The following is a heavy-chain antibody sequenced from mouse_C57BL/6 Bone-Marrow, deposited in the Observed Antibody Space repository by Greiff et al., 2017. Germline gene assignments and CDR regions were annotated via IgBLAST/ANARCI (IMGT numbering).Heavy chain of an antibody. CDR2: IDPETGGT. V-gene: IGHV1-15*01. CDR3: TLYYDYDGGAWFAY. Sequence: QVQLQQSGAELVRPGASVTLSCKASGYTFTDYEMHWVKQTPVHGLEWIGAIDPETGGTAYNQKFQGKAILTAAKSSSTAYMELRSLTSEDSAVYYRTLYYDYDGGAWFAYWGQGTLVTVSA. D-gene: IGHD2-4*01. J-gene: IGHJ3*01. CDR1: GYTFTDYE.